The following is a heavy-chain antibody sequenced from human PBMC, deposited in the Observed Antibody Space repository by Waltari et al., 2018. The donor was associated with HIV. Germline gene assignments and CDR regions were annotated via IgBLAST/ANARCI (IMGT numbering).Heavy chain of an antibody. J-gene: IGHJ5*02. CDR3: ARDYYDRSGYYYGYSP. Sequence: QVQLQESGPGLVKPSETLSLTCTVSGGSISSYYWSWIRQPPGKGLEWTGYIYYSASTNDNRSHKCRGDTSVATPKTQLPRKLGSVTAADTAVYYCARDYYDRSGYYYGYSPWRQGTLVTVSS. CDR1: GGSISSYY. D-gene: IGHD3-22*01. CDR2: IYYSAST. V-gene: IGHV4-59*01.